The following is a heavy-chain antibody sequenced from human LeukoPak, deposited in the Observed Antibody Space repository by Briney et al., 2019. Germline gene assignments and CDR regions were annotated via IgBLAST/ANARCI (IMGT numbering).Heavy chain of an antibody. Sequence: GGSLRLSCAASGFTFDDYGMSWVRQAPGKGLEWVSGINWNGGSTGYADSVKGRFTISRDNAKNSLYLQMNSLRAEDTALHHCARRVQVVPAATPVYYMDVWGKGTTVTVSS. D-gene: IGHD2-2*01. CDR2: INWNGGST. CDR1: GFTFDDYG. J-gene: IGHJ6*03. CDR3: ARRVQVVPAATPVYYMDV. V-gene: IGHV3-20*01.